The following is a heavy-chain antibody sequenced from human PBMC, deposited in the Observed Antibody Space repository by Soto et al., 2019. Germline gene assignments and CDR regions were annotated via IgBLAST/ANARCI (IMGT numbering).Heavy chain of an antibody. CDR3: ARGQNVVVTANTWFDP. Sequence: QGHLVQSGAEVKKPGASVNVSCKASGYPFTSYYVHWVRQVPGHGIEWMAIINPSGGEASYAQNFQGRVRLTRDTSTSTVYMELTGLRPDDTAVYYCARGQNVVVTANTWFDPWGQGTLVTVSS. J-gene: IGHJ5*02. CDR2: INPSGGEA. V-gene: IGHV1-46*01. CDR1: GYPFTSYY. D-gene: IGHD2-21*02.